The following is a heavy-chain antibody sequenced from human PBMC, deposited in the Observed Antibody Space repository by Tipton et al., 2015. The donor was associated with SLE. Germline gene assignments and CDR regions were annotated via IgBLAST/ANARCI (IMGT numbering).Heavy chain of an antibody. CDR1: GGSFSGYY. Sequence: TLSLTCAVYGGSFSGYYWSWIRQPPGKGLEWIGEINHSGSANYNPSLKSRVTISVDKSKNQFSLKLSSVTAADTAVYYCAREGSSGWVLGWYFDLWGRGTLVTVSS. D-gene: IGHD6-19*01. CDR2: INHSGSA. J-gene: IGHJ2*01. V-gene: IGHV4-34*01. CDR3: AREGSSGWVLGWYFDL.